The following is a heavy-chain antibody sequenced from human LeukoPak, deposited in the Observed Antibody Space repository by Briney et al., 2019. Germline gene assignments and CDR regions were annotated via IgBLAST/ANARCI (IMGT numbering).Heavy chain of an antibody. Sequence: ASVKVSCKASGYTFTNYYMHWVRQAPGQGLEWMGVINPSDGTTSYAQKFQGRVTMTRDTSTSTVYMELNSLRSEDTAVYYCARAFGSGSYHNPDHWGQGTLVTVSS. J-gene: IGHJ5*02. D-gene: IGHD3-10*01. V-gene: IGHV1-46*01. CDR3: ARAFGSGSYHNPDH. CDR2: INPSDGTT. CDR1: GYTFTNYY.